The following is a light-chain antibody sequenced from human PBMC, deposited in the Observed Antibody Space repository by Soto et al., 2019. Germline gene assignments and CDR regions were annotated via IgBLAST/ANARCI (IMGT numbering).Light chain of an antibody. Sequence: EIVMTQSPATLSVSPGERATLSCRASQSVSSNLAWYQQKPGQAPRLLIYGASTRATGIPARFSGSGSGTEFTLTISSLQSEDFAVYYCQQYNNWPQTFRHGTKVDIK. V-gene: IGKV3-15*01. CDR2: GAS. CDR1: QSVSSN. CDR3: QQYNNWPQT. J-gene: IGKJ1*01.